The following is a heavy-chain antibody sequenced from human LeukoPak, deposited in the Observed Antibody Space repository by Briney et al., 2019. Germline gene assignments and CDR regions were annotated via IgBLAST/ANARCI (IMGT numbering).Heavy chain of an antibody. V-gene: IGHV3-21*06. J-gene: IGHJ4*02. CDR3: ARGSADFDY. Sequence: GGSLRLSCAASGFIFSTYTMNWVRQAPGKGLEWVSSVSSSSSYIYYADSVKGRFTISRDNAKNSLYLQMNSLRAEDTAVYYCARGSADFDYWGQGTRVTVSS. D-gene: IGHD6-19*01. CDR2: VSSSSSYI. CDR1: GFIFSTYT.